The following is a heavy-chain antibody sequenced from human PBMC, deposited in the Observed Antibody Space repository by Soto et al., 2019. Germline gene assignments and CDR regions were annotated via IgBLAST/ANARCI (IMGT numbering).Heavy chain of an antibody. CDR2: IVVGSGNT. D-gene: IGHD3-22*01. CDR3: AADVLTYYYDSSGYYFDGFES. CDR1: GLTFINSA. J-gene: IGHJ3*01. V-gene: IGHV1-58*01. Sequence: SVKVSWKASGLTFINSAVRWGRQTRGHRLEWIGWIVVGSGNTNYAQEFQGRVTITRDMSTNTVYMEMSSLRSEDSAVFYCAADVLTYYYDSSGYYFDGFESWGQGTMVTVSS.